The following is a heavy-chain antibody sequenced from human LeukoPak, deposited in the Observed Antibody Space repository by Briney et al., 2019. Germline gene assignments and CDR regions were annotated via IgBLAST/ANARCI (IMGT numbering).Heavy chain of an antibody. CDR2: IYYTGST. D-gene: IGHD5-18*01. CDR3: ARGSSGYSYG. CDR1: GGSISSYY. V-gene: IGHV4-59*01. J-gene: IGHJ4*02. Sequence: PSETLSPTCIVSGGSISSYYWSWIRQPPGKGLEWIGYIYYTGSTNYNPSLKSRVTISIDTSKNQFSLKLSSVTAADTAVYYCARGSSGYSYGWSQGTLVTVSS.